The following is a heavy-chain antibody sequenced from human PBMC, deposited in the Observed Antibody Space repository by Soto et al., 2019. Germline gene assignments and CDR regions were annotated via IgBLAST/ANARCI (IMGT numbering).Heavy chain of an antibody. CDR1: GFYFTDYS. J-gene: IGHJ4*02. CDR2: IDKSGSPF. V-gene: IGHV3-11*01. Sequence: LVESGGGLVKPGGSLRLSCAASGFYFTDYSMTWIRQAPGKVLEWVSYIDKSGSPFYYAESVKGRFTISRDNDEESVTLEINSLRVDDSALYYCARMGIGGYGGSDAPLDVWGQGTLVTVSS. CDR3: ARMGIGGYGGSDAPLDV. D-gene: IGHD5-12*01.